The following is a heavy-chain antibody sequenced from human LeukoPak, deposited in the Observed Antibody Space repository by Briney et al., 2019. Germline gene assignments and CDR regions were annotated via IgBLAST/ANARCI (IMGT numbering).Heavy chain of an antibody. CDR3: AKGNTYYYDSSASPFDY. CDR2: ISGSGGST. D-gene: IGHD3-22*01. V-gene: IGHV3-23*01. J-gene: IGHJ4*02. Sequence: GGSLRLSCAASGFTFSSYAMSWVRQAPGKGLEWVSAISGSGGSTYYADSVKGRFTISRDNSKNTLYLQMNSLGAEDTAVYYCAKGNTYYYDSSASPFDYWGQGTLVTVSS. CDR1: GFTFSSYA.